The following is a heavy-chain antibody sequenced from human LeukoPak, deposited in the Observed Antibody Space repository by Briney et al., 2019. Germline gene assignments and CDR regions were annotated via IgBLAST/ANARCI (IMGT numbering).Heavy chain of an antibody. CDR3: AREGEGNCSSTSCYAGVRDDAFDI. D-gene: IGHD2-2*01. CDR1: GFTFSSYS. J-gene: IGHJ3*02. CDR2: ISSSSSYI. Sequence: GGSLRLSCAASGFTFSSYSMNWVRQAPGKGLEWVSSISSSSSYIYYADSVKGRFTISRDNAKNSLYLQMNSLRAEDTAVYYCAREGEGNCSSTSCYAGVRDDAFDIWGQGTMVTVSS. V-gene: IGHV3-21*01.